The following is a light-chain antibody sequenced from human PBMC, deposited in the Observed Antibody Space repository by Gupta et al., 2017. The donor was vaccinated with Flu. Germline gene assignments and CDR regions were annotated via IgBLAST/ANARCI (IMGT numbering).Light chain of an antibody. CDR2: DAS. J-gene: IGKJ4*01. CDR3: QQRSNWPLT. Sequence: PAPLSLSPGERATLSCRASQSISTFLAWYQQKPGQAPRLLIYDASNRATGIPARFSGSGSGTDFALTISSLEPEDFAVYYCQQRSNWPLTFGGGTKVEI. V-gene: IGKV3-11*01. CDR1: QSISTF.